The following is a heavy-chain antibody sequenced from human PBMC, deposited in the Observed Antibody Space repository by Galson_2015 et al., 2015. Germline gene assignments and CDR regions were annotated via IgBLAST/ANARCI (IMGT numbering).Heavy chain of an antibody. CDR3: ARDAAVAADY. D-gene: IGHD6-19*01. Sequence: CKASGYSFTGYYIHWVRQAPGHGLEWMGRIDPKSGGTSYAREFQGRVTLTTDTSISTAYIDLSSLKSDDTAVYYCARDAAVAADYWGQGTLVTVSS. J-gene: IGHJ4*02. CDR1: GYSFTGYY. V-gene: IGHV1-2*06. CDR2: IDPKSGGT.